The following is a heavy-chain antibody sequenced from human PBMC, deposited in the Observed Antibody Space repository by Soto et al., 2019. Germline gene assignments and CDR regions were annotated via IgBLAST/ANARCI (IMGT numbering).Heavy chain of an antibody. Sequence: EVQLVESGGGLVQPGGSLRLSCAPSGFTFSDYSINLVRQAPGQGLEWVSFISSSSSAIYYADSVKGRYTSSRDNGKNSLDLQRSGLRAEGTAVYYGMGWWSCGVCYSDTYWRQGPLVTVSS. CDR1: GFTFSDYS. J-gene: IGHJ1*01. CDR2: ISSSSSAI. V-gene: IGHV3-48*01. D-gene: IGHD2-15*01. CDR3: MGWWSCGVCYSDTY.